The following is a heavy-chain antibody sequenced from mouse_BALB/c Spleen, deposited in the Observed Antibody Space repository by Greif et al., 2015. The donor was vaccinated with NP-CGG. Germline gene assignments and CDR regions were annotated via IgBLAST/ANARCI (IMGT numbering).Heavy chain of an antibody. J-gene: IGHJ4*01. CDR1: GYTFTDYE. CDR3: TSYAMDY. Sequence: QVQLQQSGAELVRPGASVTLSCKASGYTFTDYEMHWVKQTPVHGLEWIGAIDPETGGTAYSQKFKGKATLTADKSSSTAYMELRSLTSEDSAVYYCTSYAMDYWGQGTSVTVSS. V-gene: IGHV1-15*01. CDR2: IDPETGGT.